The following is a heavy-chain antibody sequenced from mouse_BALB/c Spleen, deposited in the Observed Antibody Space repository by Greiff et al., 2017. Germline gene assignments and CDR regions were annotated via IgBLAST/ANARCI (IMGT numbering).Heavy chain of an antibody. Sequence: VHVKQSGPELEKPGASVKISCKASGYSFTGYNMNWVKQSNGKSLEWIGNIDPYYGGTSYNQKFKGKATLTVDKSSSTAYMQLKSLTSEDSAVYYCARKALGDYAMDYWGQGTSVTVSS. CDR3: ARKALGDYAMDY. D-gene: IGHD4-1*01. CDR2: IDPYYGGT. CDR1: GYSFTGYN. V-gene: IGHV1-39*01. J-gene: IGHJ4*01.